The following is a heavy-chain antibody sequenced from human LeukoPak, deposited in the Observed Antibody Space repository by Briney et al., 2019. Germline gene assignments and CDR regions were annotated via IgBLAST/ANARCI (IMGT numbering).Heavy chain of an antibody. CDR3: ARDPHYYDSSGYYPYFDY. CDR2: IYTSGST. CDR1: GGSISSGSYY. Sequence: SQTPSLTCTASGGSISSGSYYWSWIRQPAGKGLEWIGRIYTSGSTNYNPSLKSRVTISVDTSKNQFSLKLSSVTAADTAVYYCARDPHYYDSSGYYPYFDYWGQGTLVTVSS. V-gene: IGHV4-61*02. D-gene: IGHD3-22*01. J-gene: IGHJ4*02.